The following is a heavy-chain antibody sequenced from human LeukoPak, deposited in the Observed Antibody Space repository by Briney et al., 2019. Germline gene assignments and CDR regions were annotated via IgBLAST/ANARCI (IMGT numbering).Heavy chain of an antibody. D-gene: IGHD4-17*01. Sequence: SGTLSLTCAVSGGSISSSNWWSWVRQPPGKGLEWIGEIYHSGSTNYNPSLKSRVTISVDKSKNQFSLKLSSVTAADTAVYYCASVNDYGDPLPRYMDVWGKGTAVTVSS. V-gene: IGHV4-4*02. CDR3: ASVNDYGDPLPRYMDV. CDR1: GGSISSSNW. J-gene: IGHJ6*03. CDR2: IYHSGST.